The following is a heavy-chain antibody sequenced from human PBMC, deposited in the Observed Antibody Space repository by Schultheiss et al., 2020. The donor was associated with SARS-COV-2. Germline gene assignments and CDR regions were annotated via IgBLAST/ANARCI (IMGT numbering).Heavy chain of an antibody. CDR3: AKGDSSGSNYYGMDV. Sequence: GGSLRLSCAASGFTFSSNAMGWVRQAPGKGLEWVSDISGSSGNIYYADSVKGRFTISRDNSKNTLYLQMNSLRAEDTAVYYCAKGDSSGSNYYGMDVWGQGTTVTVSS. CDR2: ISGSSGNI. CDR1: GFTFSSNA. J-gene: IGHJ6*02. V-gene: IGHV3-23*01. D-gene: IGHD3-22*01.